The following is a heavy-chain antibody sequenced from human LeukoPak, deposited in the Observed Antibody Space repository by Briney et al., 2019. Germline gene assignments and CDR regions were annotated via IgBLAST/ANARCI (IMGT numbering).Heavy chain of an antibody. CDR2: INRSGST. CDR3: ARGRGSGWYRDAFDI. D-gene: IGHD6-19*01. Sequence: SETLSLTCAVYGGSFSGYYWSWIRQPPGKGLEWIGEINRSGSTNYNPSLKSRVTISVDTSKNQFSLKLSSVTAADTAVYYCARGRGSGWYRDAFDIWGQGTMVTVSS. J-gene: IGHJ3*02. V-gene: IGHV4-34*01. CDR1: GGSFSGYY.